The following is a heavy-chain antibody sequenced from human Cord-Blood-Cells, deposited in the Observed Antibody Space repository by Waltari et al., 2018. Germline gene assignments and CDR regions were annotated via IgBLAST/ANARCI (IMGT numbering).Heavy chain of an antibody. D-gene: IGHD1-20*01. CDR3: ARDRYNGAFDI. V-gene: IGHV4-34*01. CDR2: INHSGST. CDR1: GGSFRGYY. J-gene: IGHJ3*02. Sequence: QVQLQQWGAGLLKPSETLSLTCAVYGGSFRGYYWSWIRQPPGKGLEWIGEINHSGSTNYNPSLKSRVTISVDTSKNQFSLKLSSVTAADTAVYYCARDRYNGAFDIWGQGTMVTVSS.